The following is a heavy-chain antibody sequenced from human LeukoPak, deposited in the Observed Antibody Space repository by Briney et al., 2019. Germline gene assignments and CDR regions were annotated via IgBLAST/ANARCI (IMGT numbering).Heavy chain of an antibody. J-gene: IGHJ4*02. CDR1: GGSISSYY. V-gene: IGHV4-59*08. CDR2: IYYSGST. Sequence: SETLSLTCTVFGGSISSYYWSWIRQPPGKGLEWIGYIYYSGSTNYNPSLKSRVTISVDTSKNQFSLKLSSVTAADTAVYYCARLMDNFDYWGQGTLVTVSS. CDR3: ARLMDNFDY.